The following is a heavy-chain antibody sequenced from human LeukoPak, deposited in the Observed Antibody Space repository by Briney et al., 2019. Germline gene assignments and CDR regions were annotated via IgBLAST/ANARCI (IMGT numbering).Heavy chain of an antibody. D-gene: IGHD6-13*01. CDR3: AREGRAYRYSSSWYPTPSWFDP. V-gene: IGHV3-21*06. Sequence: GGSLRLSCTVSGFTVSSNSMSWVRQAPGKGLEWVSSINSRSNDIYYADSVKGRFTISRDNAKNSLYLQMNSLRAEDTAVYYCAREGRAYRYSSSWYPTPSWFDPWGQGTLVTVSS. CDR2: INSRSNDI. CDR1: GFTVSSNS. J-gene: IGHJ5*02.